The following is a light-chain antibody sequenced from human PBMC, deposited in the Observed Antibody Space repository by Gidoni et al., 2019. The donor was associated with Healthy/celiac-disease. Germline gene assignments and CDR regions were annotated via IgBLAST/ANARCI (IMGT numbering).Light chain of an antibody. V-gene: IGKV4-1*01. J-gene: IGKJ1*01. Sequence: DSVMTQSPASLAVSLGERATVNCKSSRSVLYSSNNKNYLAWYQQKPGQPPKLLIYWASTRESGVPDRFSGSGSGTDFTLTISSLQAEDVAVYYCQQYYSSPWTFGQGTKVEIK. CDR3: QQYYSSPWT. CDR2: WAS. CDR1: RSVLYSSNNKNY.